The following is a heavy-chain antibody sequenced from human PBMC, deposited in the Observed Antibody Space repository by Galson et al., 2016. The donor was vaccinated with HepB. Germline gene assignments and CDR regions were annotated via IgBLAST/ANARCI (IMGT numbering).Heavy chain of an antibody. CDR3: AKDRDDYGDYAFDY. J-gene: IGHJ4*02. CDR2: ISRSGDRQ. Sequence: SLRLSCAASGFTFSSYVMSWVRQAPGKGLEWVSGISRSGDRQSYADSVKGRFTISRDNSKNTLYLQMNSLRAEDAAVYYCAKDRDDYGDYAFDYWGQGTLVTVSS. D-gene: IGHD4-17*01. V-gene: IGHV3-23*01. CDR1: GFTFSSYV.